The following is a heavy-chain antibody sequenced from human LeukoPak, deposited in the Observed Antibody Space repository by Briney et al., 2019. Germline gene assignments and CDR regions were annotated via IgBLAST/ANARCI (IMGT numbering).Heavy chain of an antibody. Sequence: PSQTLSLTCTVSGGSISSGGYYWSWIRQHPGKGLEWIGYLYYSGSTYYNPSLKSRATISADTSKNQFSLKLSSVTAADTAVYYCARAEVRGVIPFDYWGQGTLVTVSS. CDR2: LYYSGST. CDR3: ARAEVRGVIPFDY. D-gene: IGHD3-10*01. J-gene: IGHJ4*02. V-gene: IGHV4-31*03. CDR1: GGSISSGGYY.